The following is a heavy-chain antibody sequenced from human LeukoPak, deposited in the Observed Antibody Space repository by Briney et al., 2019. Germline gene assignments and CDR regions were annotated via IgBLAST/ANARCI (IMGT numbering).Heavy chain of an antibody. CDR2: IYYSGST. V-gene: IGHV4-59*01. D-gene: IGHD3-10*01. Sequence: SETLSLTCTVSGGSTSSYYWSWIRQPPGKGLEWIGYIYYSGSTNYNPSLKSRVTISVDTSKNQFSLKLSSVTAADTAVYYCARVASMVRGSWFDPWGQGTLVTVSS. CDR3: ARVASMVRGSWFDP. CDR1: GGSTSSYY. J-gene: IGHJ5*02.